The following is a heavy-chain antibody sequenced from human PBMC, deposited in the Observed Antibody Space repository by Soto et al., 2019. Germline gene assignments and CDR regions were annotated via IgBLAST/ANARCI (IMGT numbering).Heavy chain of an antibody. CDR1: GYTFTSYD. V-gene: IGHV1-8*01. Sequence: ASVKVSCKASGYTFTSYDINWVRQTAGQGLEWMGWMSLKTANTGYAQKFQGRVTMTRSTSISTAYMELSSLTSEDTAVYYCTGGPPNWGFDSWGQGTPVTVSS. J-gene: IGHJ5*01. CDR3: TGGPPNWGFDS. D-gene: IGHD7-27*01. CDR2: MSLKTANT.